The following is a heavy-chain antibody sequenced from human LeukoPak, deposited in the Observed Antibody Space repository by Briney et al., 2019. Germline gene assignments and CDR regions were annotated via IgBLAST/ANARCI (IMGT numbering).Heavy chain of an antibody. Sequence: SETLSLTCAVSGGSISSGYWWSWVRQPPGKGLEWIGEIHHSGSTNYNPSLKSRVSISVDKSKNQFSLKLTSVTAADTAIYSCAKLPFNSGYEYFDYWGQGTLVTVSS. V-gene: IGHV4-4*02. CDR2: IHHSGST. CDR1: GGSISSGYW. D-gene: IGHD5-12*01. CDR3: AKLPFNSGYEYFDY. J-gene: IGHJ4*02.